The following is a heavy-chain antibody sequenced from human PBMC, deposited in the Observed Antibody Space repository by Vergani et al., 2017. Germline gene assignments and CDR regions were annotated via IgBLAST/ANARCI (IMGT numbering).Heavy chain of an antibody. CDR2: ISGSGGRT. D-gene: IGHD3-22*01. J-gene: IGHJ4*02. CDR3: AKANVPGYYDNSRYFDY. Sequence: EVQLLESGGGLVQPGRSLRLSCAASGFTFSSYDMSWVRQAPGKGMEWVPAISGSGGRTYYADSVKGRFTISRDNSKNTLYLKMNSLKAEDTAVYYCAKANVPGYYDNSRYFDYWGQGTLVTVSS. V-gene: IGHV3-23*01. CDR1: GFTFSSYD.